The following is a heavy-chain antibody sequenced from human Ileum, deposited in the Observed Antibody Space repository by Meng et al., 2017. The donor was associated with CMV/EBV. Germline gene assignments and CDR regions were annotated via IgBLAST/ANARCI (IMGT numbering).Heavy chain of an antibody. Sequence: SETLSLTCTVSGGSISSSSYYWGWIRQPPGKGLEWIGSIYYSGSTYYNPSLKSRVTISVDTSKNQFSLKLSSVTAADTAVYYYARDRGAVAVGNYYYYYGMDVWGQGTTVTVSS. J-gene: IGHJ6*02. CDR3: ARDRGAVAVGNYYYYYGMDV. V-gene: IGHV4-39*07. D-gene: IGHD6-19*01. CDR1: GGSISSSSYY. CDR2: IYYSGST.